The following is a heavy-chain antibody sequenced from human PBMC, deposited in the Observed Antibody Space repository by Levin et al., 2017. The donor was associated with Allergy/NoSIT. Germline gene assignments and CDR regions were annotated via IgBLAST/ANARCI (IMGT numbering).Heavy chain of an antibody. CDR2: ISGSGGNT. J-gene: IGHJ4*02. V-gene: IGHV3-23*01. CDR3: ARGAHSGSEGQMEY. CDR1: GFTFSSYA. D-gene: IGHD1-26*01. Sequence: GESLKISCAASGFTFSSYAMTWVRQAPGKGLEWVSAISGSGGNTHYADSVKGRFTISRDNSKNTLYLQMNSLRAEDTALSYCARGAHSGSEGQMEYWGQGTLVTV.